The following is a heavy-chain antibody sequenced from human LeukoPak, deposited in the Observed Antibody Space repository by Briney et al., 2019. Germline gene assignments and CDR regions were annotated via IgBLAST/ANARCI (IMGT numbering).Heavy chain of an antibody. Sequence: TGGSLRLSCAASGFIFSSYGMNWVRQAPGKGLEWLSYISSSTSIIYYADSVKGRFTISRDNSKNTLYLQMNSLRAEDTAVYYCARGGFYYYGSGSYYKHWGQGTLVTVSS. CDR2: ISSSTSII. V-gene: IGHV3-48*01. D-gene: IGHD3-10*01. J-gene: IGHJ4*02. CDR3: ARGGFYYYGSGSYYKH. CDR1: GFIFSSYG.